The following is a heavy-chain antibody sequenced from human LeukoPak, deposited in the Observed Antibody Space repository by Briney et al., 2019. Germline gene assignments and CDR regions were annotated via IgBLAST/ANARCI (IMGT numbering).Heavy chain of an antibody. J-gene: IGHJ4*02. CDR1: GLTVSSTY. CDR3: ARGARSNSFDY. CDR2: IYSGGST. Sequence: PGGSLRLSCAASGLTVSSTYMTWVRQAPGKGLEWVSLIYSGGSTYYADSVKGRFTISRDISKNMLTLQMNSLRAEDTAVYYCARGARSNSFDYWGQGTLVTVSS. V-gene: IGHV3-53*01. D-gene: IGHD2-2*01.